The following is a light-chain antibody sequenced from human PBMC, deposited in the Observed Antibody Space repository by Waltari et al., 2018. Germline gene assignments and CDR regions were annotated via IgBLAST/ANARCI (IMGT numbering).Light chain of an antibody. Sequence: EIVMTQSPATLSVSPGERATLSCRASQSVSSTLAWYQQKPGQPPRRLISGASTRATATPARFSGSGSGTEFTLAISSLQSEDFAVYYCQQYYEWPLTFGGGTKVEIK. CDR2: GAS. CDR3: QQYYEWPLT. J-gene: IGKJ4*01. CDR1: QSVSST. V-gene: IGKV3-15*01.